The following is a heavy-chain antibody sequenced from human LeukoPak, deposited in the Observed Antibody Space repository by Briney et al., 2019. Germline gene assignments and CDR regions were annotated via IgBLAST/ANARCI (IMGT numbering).Heavy chain of an antibody. CDR1: GFIFSTYG. Sequence: GRSLRLSCAASGFIFSTYGTHWVRQAPGKGLEWVAVISYDGINKYYADSVKGRFTISSDNSKNTLYLQMNSLRAEDTAVYYCAKAATVTSLDWYFDLWGRGTLVTVSS. D-gene: IGHD4-17*01. CDR3: AKAATVTSLDWYFDL. J-gene: IGHJ2*01. CDR2: ISYDGINK. V-gene: IGHV3-30*18.